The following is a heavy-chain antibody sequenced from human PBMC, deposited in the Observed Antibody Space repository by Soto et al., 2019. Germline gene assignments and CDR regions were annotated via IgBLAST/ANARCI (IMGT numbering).Heavy chain of an antibody. J-gene: IGHJ5*02. Sequence: PSETLSLTCTVSGGSISSSSYYWGWIRQPPGKGLEWIGSIYYSGSTYYNPSLKSRVTISVDTSKNQFSLKLSSVTAADTAVYYCASVIAAAGRLNWFDPWGQGTLVTVSS. CDR1: GGSISSSSYY. D-gene: IGHD6-13*01. CDR2: IYYSGST. CDR3: ASVIAAAGRLNWFDP. V-gene: IGHV4-39*01.